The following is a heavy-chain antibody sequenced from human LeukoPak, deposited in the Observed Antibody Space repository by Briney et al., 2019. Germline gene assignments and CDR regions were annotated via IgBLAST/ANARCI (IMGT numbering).Heavy chain of an antibody. Sequence: ASVKVSCKASGYTFTSYDINWVRQATGQGLEWMGWMNPNSGNTGYTQKFQGRVTMTRNTSISTAYMELSSLRSEDTAVYYCARGRIGGYSYGYDLEYWGQGTLVTVSS. CDR1: GYTFTSYD. CDR2: MNPNSGNT. D-gene: IGHD5-18*01. CDR3: ARGRIGGYSYGYDLEY. V-gene: IGHV1-8*01. J-gene: IGHJ4*02.